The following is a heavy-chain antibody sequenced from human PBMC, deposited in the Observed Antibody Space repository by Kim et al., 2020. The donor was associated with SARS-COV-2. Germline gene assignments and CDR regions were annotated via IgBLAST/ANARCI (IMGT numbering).Heavy chain of an antibody. Sequence: GGSLRLSCAASGFTVSSNYMSWVRQAPGKGLEWVSVIYSGGSTYYADSVKGRFTIYRDNSKNTLYLQMNSLRAEDTAVYYCARDGGYSGYDDYYFDYWGQGTLVTVSS. D-gene: IGHD5-12*01. J-gene: IGHJ4*02. V-gene: IGHV3-66*01. CDR1: GFTVSSNY. CDR2: IYSGGST. CDR3: ARDGGYSGYDDYYFDY.